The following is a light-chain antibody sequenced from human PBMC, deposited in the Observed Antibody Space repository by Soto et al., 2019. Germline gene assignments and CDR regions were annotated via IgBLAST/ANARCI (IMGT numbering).Light chain of an antibody. CDR3: QQRSKWPLT. CDR2: DAS. Sequence: EIVVTQSPGTLSLSPGERATLSCRASQSVSRYLGWYQQKPGQAPRLLIYDASNRATGIPARFSGSGYGTDFSCTISSLETEDFAVYYCQQRSKWPLTSGGGPQGDI. V-gene: IGKV3-11*01. CDR1: QSVSRY. J-gene: IGKJ4*01.